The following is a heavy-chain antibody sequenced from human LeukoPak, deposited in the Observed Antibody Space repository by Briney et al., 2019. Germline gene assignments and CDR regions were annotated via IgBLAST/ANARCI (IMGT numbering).Heavy chain of an antibody. Sequence: ASVKVSCKASGYTFTVYYMYSVRQAPGQGLEWMGRINPNSGDTDYPQNFQGRVTMTREPSKSTAYMGLTNLRSDDTAVYYCARGYCSGGTCYLVENWFDPWGQGTLVTVSS. CDR1: GYTFTVYY. CDR3: ARGYCSGGTCYLVENWFDP. J-gene: IGHJ5*02. CDR2: INPNSGDT. D-gene: IGHD2-15*01. V-gene: IGHV1-2*06.